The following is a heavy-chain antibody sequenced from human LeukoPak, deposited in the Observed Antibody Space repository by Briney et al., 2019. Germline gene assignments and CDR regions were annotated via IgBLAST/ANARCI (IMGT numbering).Heavy chain of an antibody. CDR1: GFTFSSYA. D-gene: IGHD3-3*01. J-gene: IGHJ6*03. CDR2: ISSNGVGT. Sequence: PGGSLRLSCAASGFTFSSYAMHWVRQAPGKGLEYVSAISSNGVGTYYANSVKGRFTISRDNSKNTLYLQMGSLRAEDMAVYCCARDSSITIFGVAYSYMDVWGKGTTVTVSS. CDR3: ARDSSITIFGVAYSYMDV. V-gene: IGHV3-64*01.